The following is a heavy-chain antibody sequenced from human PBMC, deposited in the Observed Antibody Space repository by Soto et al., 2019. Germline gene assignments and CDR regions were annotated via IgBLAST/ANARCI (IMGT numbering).Heavy chain of an antibody. CDR1: GYTFTSYG. CDR3: ARDRPPSMVRGVIINHYYYYYGMDV. D-gene: IGHD3-10*01. CDR2: ISAYNGNT. Sequence: QVQLVQSGAEVKKPGASVKVSCKASGYTFTSYGISWVRQAPGQGLEWMGWISAYNGNTNYAQKLQGRVTMTTDTSTSTAYMELRSLRSDDTAVYYCARDRPPSMVRGVIINHYYYYYGMDVWGQGTTVTVSS. J-gene: IGHJ6*02. V-gene: IGHV1-18*01.